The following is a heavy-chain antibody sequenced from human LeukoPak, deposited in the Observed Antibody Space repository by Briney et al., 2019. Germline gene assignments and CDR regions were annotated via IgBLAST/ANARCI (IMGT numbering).Heavy chain of an antibody. CDR3: ARDYGDYLLIFDY. CDR2: ISSSGSTT. V-gene: IGHV3-48*03. D-gene: IGHD4-17*01. CDR1: GFTFSSYE. Sequence: PGGSLRLSCAASGFTFSSYEMNWVRQAPGKGLEWVAYISSSGSTTDYADSVKGRFTIYRDNAKRSLFLQMNSLRAENPAVYYFARDYGDYLLIFDYWGQGTLVTVSS. J-gene: IGHJ4*02.